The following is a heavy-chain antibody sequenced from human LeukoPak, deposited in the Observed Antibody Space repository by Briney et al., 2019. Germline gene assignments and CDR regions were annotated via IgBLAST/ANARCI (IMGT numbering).Heavy chain of an antibody. D-gene: IGHD3-3*01. CDR1: GFSFRSCW. V-gene: IGHV3-74*01. CDR3: ASLVGGYYPPVEAFDV. Sequence: PGGSLRLSCAASGFSFRSCWMHWVRQAPGKELAWVSRINGDGSTTNYADSVRGRFTISRDNAKNTLYLQMNSLRADDSAVYFCASLVGGYYPPVEAFDVWGQGTMVTVSS. J-gene: IGHJ3*01. CDR2: INGDGSTT.